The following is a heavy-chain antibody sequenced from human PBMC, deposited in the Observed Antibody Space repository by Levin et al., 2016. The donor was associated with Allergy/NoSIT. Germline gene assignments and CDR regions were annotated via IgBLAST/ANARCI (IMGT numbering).Heavy chain of an antibody. CDR3: ARDQTYYDFWSGYYEAHGNWFDP. D-gene: IGHD3-3*01. CDR2: IYTSGST. J-gene: IGHJ5*02. Sequence: SETLSLTCTVSGGSISSYYWSWIRQPAGKGLEWIGRIYTSGSTNYNPSLKSRVTMSVDTSKNQFSLKLSSVTAADTAVYYCARDQTYYDFWSGYYEAHGNWFDPWGQGTLVTVSS. V-gene: IGHV4-4*07. CDR1: GGSISSYY.